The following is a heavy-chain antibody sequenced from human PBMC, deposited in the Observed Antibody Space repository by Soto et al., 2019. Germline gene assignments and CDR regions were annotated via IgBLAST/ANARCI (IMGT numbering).Heavy chain of an antibody. V-gene: IGHV4-59*01. CDR3: ARVTIFGVVPYYFDY. D-gene: IGHD3-3*01. J-gene: IGHJ4*02. CDR2: IYYSGST. CDR1: GGSISSYY. Sequence: ASETLSLTCTVSGGSISSYYWSWIRQPPGKGLEWIGYIYYSGSTNYNPSLKSRVTISVDTSKNQFSLKLSSVTAADTAVYYCARVTIFGVVPYYFDYWGQGTLVTVSS.